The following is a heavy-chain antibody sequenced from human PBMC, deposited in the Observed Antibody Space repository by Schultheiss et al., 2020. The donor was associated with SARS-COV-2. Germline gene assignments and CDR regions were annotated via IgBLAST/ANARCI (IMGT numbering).Heavy chain of an antibody. D-gene: IGHD5-24*01. CDR3: ARQIKVGSYYNSATLSFI. V-gene: IGHV4-4*07. J-gene: IGHJ4*02. CDR1: GGSISGDY. Sequence: SETLSLTCTVSGGSISGDYWSWIRQPAGKGLEWIGRIYTSGSTNYNPSLKSRVTISIDTSRNQFSLKLNSVSAADTAVYFCARQIKVGSYYNSATLSFIWGRGALVTVSS. CDR2: IYTSGST.